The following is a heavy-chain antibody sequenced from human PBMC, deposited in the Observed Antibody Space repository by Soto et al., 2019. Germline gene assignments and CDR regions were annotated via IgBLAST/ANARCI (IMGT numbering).Heavy chain of an antibody. Sequence: GVSLRLSCAASGFIFSSYGMHWVRQAPGMGLEWVAVIWYDGSKKYYGDSVKGRFTVSRDNPKNTLYLQMNNLRSEDTAVYYCARAVDLLDSWGQGTMVTVSS. J-gene: IGHJ4*02. CDR3: ARAVDLLDS. CDR1: GFIFSSYG. CDR2: IWYDGSKK. V-gene: IGHV3-33*01.